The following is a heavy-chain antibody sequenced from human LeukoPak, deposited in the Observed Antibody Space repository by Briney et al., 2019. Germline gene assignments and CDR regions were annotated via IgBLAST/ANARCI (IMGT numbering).Heavy chain of an antibody. CDR1: GFTFRTYS. V-gene: IGHV3-7*03. Sequence: GGSLRLSCAASGFTFRTYSMNWVRQAPGKGLEWVANIREERGQEYYVDSVKGRFTISKNSAKNSLYLQMNTLRVEDTAMYYCASLDTAKQPLANHWGQGTLVTVSS. CDR3: ASLDTAKQPLANH. D-gene: IGHD5-18*01. J-gene: IGHJ5*02. CDR2: IREERGQE.